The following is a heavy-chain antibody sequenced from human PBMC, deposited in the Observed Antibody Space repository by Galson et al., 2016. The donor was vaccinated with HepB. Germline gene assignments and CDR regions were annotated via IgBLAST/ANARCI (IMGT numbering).Heavy chain of an antibody. CDR3: AKETEVPPAIRDYYHYGMDV. V-gene: IGHV3-30*18. J-gene: IGHJ6*02. D-gene: IGHD2-2*02. CDR1: TFTFSNYG. Sequence: SLRLSCAASTFTFSNYGMHWVRQAPSKGLEWVAVISYDGSNKYYADSVKGRFTISRDNSKNTLYLQMNSLRADDTAVYYCAKETEVPPAIRDYYHYGMDVWGQGTTVTVSS. CDR2: ISYDGSNK.